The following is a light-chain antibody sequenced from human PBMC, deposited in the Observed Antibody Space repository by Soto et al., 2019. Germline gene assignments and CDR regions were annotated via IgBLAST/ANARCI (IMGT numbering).Light chain of an antibody. CDR2: DAS. CDR1: QSVNSN. J-gene: IGKJ4*01. V-gene: IGKV3-15*01. Sequence: EIVMTQSPATLSVSPGERATLSCRASQSVNSNLAWYRQKPSQAPRLLISDASTRATGVPARFSGSGSGTEFTLTNSSLQSEDSGIYYCQQYNFWPPLPFGGATKVEIK. CDR3: QQYNFWPPLP.